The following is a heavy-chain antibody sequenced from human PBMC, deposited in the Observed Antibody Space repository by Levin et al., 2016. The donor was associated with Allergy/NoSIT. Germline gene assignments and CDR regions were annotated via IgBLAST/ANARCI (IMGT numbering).Heavy chain of an antibody. CDR3: ARSMHRFTRGWAVEY. CDR1: GFTFNRHS. V-gene: IGHV3-30*04. D-gene: IGHD6-19*01. Sequence: GGSLRLSCVASGFTFNRHSMHWVRQAPGKGLEWMAVISYDGTTKHYAESLQGRFTVSRDNSKSTLYVDMSSLRTEDTATYYCARSMHRFTRGWAVEYWGQGALVTVSS. CDR2: ISYDGTTK. J-gene: IGHJ4*02.